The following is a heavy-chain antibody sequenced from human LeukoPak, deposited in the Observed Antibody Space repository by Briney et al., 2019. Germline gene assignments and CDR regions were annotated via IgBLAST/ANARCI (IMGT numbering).Heavy chain of an antibody. Sequence: SVKVSCKASGGTFSSYTISWVRQAPGQGLEWMGRIIPILGIANYAQKFQGRVTITTDKYTSTAYMELSSLRSEDTAVYYCARDGSGYIVVVPAATWGEGTVVSVSS. CDR1: GGTFSSYT. D-gene: IGHD2-2*01. V-gene: IGHV1-69*04. CDR3: ARDGSGYIVVVPAAT. J-gene: IGHJ4*02. CDR2: IIPILGIA.